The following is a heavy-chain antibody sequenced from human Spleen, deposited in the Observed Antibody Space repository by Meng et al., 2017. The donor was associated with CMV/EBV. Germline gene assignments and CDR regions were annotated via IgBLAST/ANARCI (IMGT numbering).Heavy chain of an antibody. CDR1: GYTFTGYY. J-gene: IGHJ4*02. D-gene: IGHD2-2*01. CDR2: IHPNSGGT. CDR3: ASSDIVLIPASLTFDY. V-gene: IGHV1-2*02. Sequence: SVKVSCKASGYTFTGYYMHWVRQAPGQVLEWMGWIHPNSGGTNYAPKFQGRVTMTRDTSISTAYMELSRLRSDDTAVYYCASSDIVLIPASLTFDYWGQGRLVTVSS.